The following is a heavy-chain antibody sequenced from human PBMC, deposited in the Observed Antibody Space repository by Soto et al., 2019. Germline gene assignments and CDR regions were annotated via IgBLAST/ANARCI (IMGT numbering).Heavy chain of an antibody. V-gene: IGHV1-58*01. CDR2: IIIASGQT. J-gene: IGHJ3*02. CDR1: GFTFSNSA. D-gene: IGHD2-15*01. Sequence: SLKVSCETSGFTFSNSAVQWVRQARGQRLEWIGWIIIASGQTNYAQNLQERITITRDMSTSTAYMELSSLRSEDTAIYYCAAELYTDGRCGSFNMWGQGPMVTV. CDR3: AAELYTDGRCGSFNM.